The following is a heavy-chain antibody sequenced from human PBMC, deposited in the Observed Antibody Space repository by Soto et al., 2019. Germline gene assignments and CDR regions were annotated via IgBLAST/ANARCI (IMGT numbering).Heavy chain of an antibody. V-gene: IGHV1-69*01. Sequence: QVQLVQSGAEVKKPGSSVKVSCKASGVTFSSYPISWVRQAPGQGLEWIGGIIPITATVQYAQKFQGRLTVTAVESTTTAYMELVSLGSEDTAVYYCARLWDSSHGFNLDYWGQGTLVTVSS. D-gene: IGHD6-6*01. CDR1: GVTFSSYP. J-gene: IGHJ4*02. CDR2: IIPITATV. CDR3: ARLWDSSHGFNLDY.